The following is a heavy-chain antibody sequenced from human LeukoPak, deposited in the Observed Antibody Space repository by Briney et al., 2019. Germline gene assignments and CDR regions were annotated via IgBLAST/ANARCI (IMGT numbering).Heavy chain of an antibody. V-gene: IGHV4-31*03. CDR2: IYYSGST. Sequence: PSETLSLTCTVSGGSISSGGYYWSWIRQHPEKGLEWIGYIYYSGSTPYNPSLKSRVVISLDASDNQVSLKLRSATAADTAVYFCARTYHYDSIGYYFDSWGQGTVVTVSS. J-gene: IGHJ4*02. D-gene: IGHD3-22*01. CDR1: GGSISSGGYY. CDR3: ARTYHYDSIGYYFDS.